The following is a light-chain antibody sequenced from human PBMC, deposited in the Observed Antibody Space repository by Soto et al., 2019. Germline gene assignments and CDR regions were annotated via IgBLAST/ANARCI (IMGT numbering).Light chain of an antibody. Sequence: DIVLTQSPGTLSLSPGERATLSCRASQSVSSSCLAWYQQKPGQAPRLLIYGASSRATGIPDRFSGSGSGTDFTLTISRLEPEDFAVYYCQQYGSSRTWTFGQGTKVDIK. CDR3: QQYGSSRTWT. CDR2: GAS. J-gene: IGKJ1*01. CDR1: QSVSSSC. V-gene: IGKV3-20*01.